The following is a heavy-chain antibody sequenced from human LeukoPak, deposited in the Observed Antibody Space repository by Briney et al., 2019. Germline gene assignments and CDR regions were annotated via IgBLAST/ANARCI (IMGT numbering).Heavy chain of an antibody. D-gene: IGHD4-17*01. V-gene: IGHV1-2*02. CDR1: GYTFTAYY. CDR3: ARGGRGTVTTWIFDY. J-gene: IGHJ4*02. Sequence: ASVKVSCKASGYTFTAYYMHWVRQAPGQGLEWMGWINPNSGGTNYAQKFQGRVTMTRDTSISTAYMELSSLRSDDTAVYYCARGGRGTVTTWIFDYWGQGTLVTVSS. CDR2: INPNSGGT.